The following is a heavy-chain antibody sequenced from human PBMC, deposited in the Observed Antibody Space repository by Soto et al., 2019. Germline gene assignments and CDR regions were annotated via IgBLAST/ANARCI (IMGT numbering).Heavy chain of an antibody. Sequence: QLQLQESGPGLVKPSETLSLTCTVSGGSISSSTYYWGWIRQPPGKGLEWIGSIYNSGSTYYNPSLQSRITIAVDTSKNQFSLKLSSVTAADTAVYYCARQSVVVVVAATHYWGQGTLVTVSS. CDR1: GGSISSSTYY. V-gene: IGHV4-39*01. D-gene: IGHD2-15*01. CDR3: ARQSVVVVVAATHY. J-gene: IGHJ4*02. CDR2: IYNSGST.